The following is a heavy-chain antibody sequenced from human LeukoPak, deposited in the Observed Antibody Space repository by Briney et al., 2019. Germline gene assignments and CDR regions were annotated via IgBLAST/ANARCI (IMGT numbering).Heavy chain of an antibody. J-gene: IGHJ4*02. V-gene: IGHV3-30*18. CDR1: GFTFSSYS. Sequence: GGSLRLSCAASGFTFSSYSMNWVRQAPGKGLEWVAVISYDGSNKYYADSVKGRFTISRDNSKNTLYLQMNSLRAEDTAVYYCAKDFYGGNGGFDYWGQGTLVTVSS. D-gene: IGHD4-23*01. CDR2: ISYDGSNK. CDR3: AKDFYGGNGGFDY.